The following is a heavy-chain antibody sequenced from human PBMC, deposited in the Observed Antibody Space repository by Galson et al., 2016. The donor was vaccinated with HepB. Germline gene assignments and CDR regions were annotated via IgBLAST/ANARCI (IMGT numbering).Heavy chain of an antibody. CDR3: AIGATGATGRN. CDR2: IDGEGHTT. D-gene: IGHD1-1*01. Sequence: SLRLSCAVSGPGFKGYGMSWVRQAPGKGGQWVSDIDGEGHTTHHADSAKGRFTMTRDNSQDTVYLEMKSVRVEDTAIYYCAIGATGATGRNWGQGTLVTVSS. CDR1: GPGFKGYG. J-gene: IGHJ4*02. V-gene: IGHV3-23*01.